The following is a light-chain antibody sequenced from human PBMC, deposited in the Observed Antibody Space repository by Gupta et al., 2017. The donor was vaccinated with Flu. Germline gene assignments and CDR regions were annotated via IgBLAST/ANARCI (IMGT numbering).Light chain of an antibody. Sequence: SSDVRGYKDDSCYQQHPRKAPKLIIVEVSKRPAGVDNLFSGSKSGNTASPTIAGLQADDEADYYCSSYTSTNTSGVFGGGTKLTVL. V-gene: IGLV2-14*01. CDR2: EVS. CDR1: SSDVRGYKD. J-gene: IGLJ2*01. CDR3: SSYTSTNTSGV.